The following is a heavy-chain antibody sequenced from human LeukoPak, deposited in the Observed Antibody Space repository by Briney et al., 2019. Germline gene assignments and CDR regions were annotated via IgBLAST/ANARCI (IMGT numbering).Heavy chain of an antibody. J-gene: IGHJ4*02. CDR2: IYYSGST. CDR1: APSISSGDYD. D-gene: IGHD3-10*01. CDR3: ARLGGQDDY. Sequence: SQTLSPTCTLSAPSISSGDYDAGWIRQPARRGLELIAYIYYSGSTNYNPSLKSRVTISVDTSKNQFSLKLSSVTAADTAVYYCARLGGQDDYWGQGTLVTVSS. V-gene: IGHV4-61*05.